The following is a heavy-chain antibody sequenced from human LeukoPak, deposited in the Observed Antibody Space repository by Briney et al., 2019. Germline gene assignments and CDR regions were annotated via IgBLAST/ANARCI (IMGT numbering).Heavy chain of an antibody. Sequence: PGGSLRLSCAASGFTFSTYWMHWVRQAPGKGLVWVSRINSDGSSTNYADSVKGRFTISRDNAKNTLYLQMNSLRAEDTAVYYCASASSHRIAAGGDYWGQGTLVTVSS. D-gene: IGHD6-13*01. CDR1: GFTFSTYW. CDR3: ASASSHRIAAGGDY. CDR2: INSDGSST. J-gene: IGHJ4*02. V-gene: IGHV3-74*01.